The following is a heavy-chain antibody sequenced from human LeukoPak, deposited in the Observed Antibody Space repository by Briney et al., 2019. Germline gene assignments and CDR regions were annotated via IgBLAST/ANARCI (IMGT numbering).Heavy chain of an antibody. D-gene: IGHD4-17*01. CDR1: GFTFSSYS. V-gene: IGHV3-30*02. Sequence: QTGGSLRLSCAASGFTFSSYSMNWVRQAPGKGLEWVAFIRYDGSNKYYADSVKGRFTISRDNSKNTLYLQMNSLRAEDTAVYYCAILMTTVTHFDYWGQGTLVTVSS. CDR2: IRYDGSNK. CDR3: AILMTTVTHFDY. J-gene: IGHJ4*02.